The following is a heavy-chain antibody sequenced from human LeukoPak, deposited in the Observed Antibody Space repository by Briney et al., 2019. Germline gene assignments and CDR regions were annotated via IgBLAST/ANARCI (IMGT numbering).Heavy chain of an antibody. J-gene: IGHJ4*02. D-gene: IGHD3-10*01. Sequence: GGSLRLSCAASGFTFSSYAMTWVRQAPGKGLEWVSAISGSGGSTYYADSVKGRFTISRDNSKNTLYLQMNSLRAEDTAVYYCAKVRYYGSSLGDYWGQGTLVTVSS. V-gene: IGHV3-23*01. CDR1: GFTFSSYA. CDR2: ISGSGGST. CDR3: AKVRYYGSSLGDY.